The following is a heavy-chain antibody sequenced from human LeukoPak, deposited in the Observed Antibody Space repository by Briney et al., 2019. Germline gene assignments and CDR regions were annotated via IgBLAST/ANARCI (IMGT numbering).Heavy chain of an antibody. CDR2: IKQDGSEK. CDR3: ARDGSITMIVVVIEFPDY. Sequence: GGSLRLSCAASGFTFSNYGMSWVRQAPGKGLEWVASIKQDGSEKFYVDSVKGRFTISRDNAKNSLYLQMNSLRAEDTAVYYCARDGSITMIVVVIEFPDYWGQGTLVTVSS. J-gene: IGHJ4*02. V-gene: IGHV3-7*01. CDR1: GFTFSNYG. D-gene: IGHD3-22*01.